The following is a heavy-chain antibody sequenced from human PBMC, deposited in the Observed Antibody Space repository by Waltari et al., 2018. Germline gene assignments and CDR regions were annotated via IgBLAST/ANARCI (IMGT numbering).Heavy chain of an antibody. CDR3: ARLYDASAYYNTYLDP. CDR1: GYTLSNYG. V-gene: IGHV1-18*01. J-gene: IGHJ5*02. Sequence: QVQLVQSGAEGRKPGASVKVSCKASGYTLSNYGIDWVRQAPGQGLEWMGWIRGYDGDTKYAREFEGRLTVTTDTSTNTAHMELRSLRSDDTAVYYCARLYDASAYYNTYLDPWGQGALVTISS. CDR2: IRGYDGDT. D-gene: IGHD3-22*01.